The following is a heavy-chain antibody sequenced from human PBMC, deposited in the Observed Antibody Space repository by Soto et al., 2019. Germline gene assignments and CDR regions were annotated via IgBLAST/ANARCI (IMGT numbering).Heavy chain of an antibody. J-gene: IGHJ4*02. CDR1: GYTFTSYG. Sequence: ASVKVSCKASGYTFTSYGISWVRQAPGQGLEWMGWISAYNGNTNYAQKLQGRVTMTTDTSTSTAYMELRSLRSDDTAVYYCARDFGMRQLPDLEYWGQGTLVTVSS. V-gene: IGHV1-18*01. CDR3: ARDFGMRQLPDLEY. CDR2: ISAYNGNT. D-gene: IGHD1-26*01.